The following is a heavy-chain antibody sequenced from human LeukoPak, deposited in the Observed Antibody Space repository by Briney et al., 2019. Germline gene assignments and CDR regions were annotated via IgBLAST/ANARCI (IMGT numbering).Heavy chain of an antibody. Sequence: SETLSLTCTVSGGSISSSSYYWGWIRQPPGKGLGWIGSIYYSGSTYYNPSLKSRVTISVDTSKNQFSLKLSSVTAADTAVYYCARVGIVGATRGYFDYWGQGTLVTVSS. CDR2: IYYSGST. J-gene: IGHJ4*02. V-gene: IGHV4-39*07. CDR3: ARVGIVGATRGYFDY. CDR1: GGSISSSSYY. D-gene: IGHD1-26*01.